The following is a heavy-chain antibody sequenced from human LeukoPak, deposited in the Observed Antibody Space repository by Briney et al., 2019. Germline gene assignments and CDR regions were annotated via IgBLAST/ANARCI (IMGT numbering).Heavy chain of an antibody. CDR3: ARDSFGGYCSGGSCYSVGGYFDY. J-gene: IGHJ4*02. CDR1: GFTFSSYG. Sequence: RPGGSLRLSCAASGFTFSSYGMSWVRQAPGEGLEWVSGINWNGGSTGYADSVKGRFTISRDNAKNSLYLQMNSLRAEDTALYYCARDSFGGYCSGGSCYSVGGYFDYWGQGTLVTVSS. D-gene: IGHD2-15*01. CDR2: INWNGGST. V-gene: IGHV3-20*04.